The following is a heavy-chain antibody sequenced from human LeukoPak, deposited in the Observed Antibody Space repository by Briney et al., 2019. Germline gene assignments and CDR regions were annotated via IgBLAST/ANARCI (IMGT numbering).Heavy chain of an antibody. CDR3: ARVGSGWYYFDY. CDR2: MNRDGSEK. J-gene: IGHJ4*02. D-gene: IGHD6-19*01. CDR1: GFTFSDLW. Sequence: GGSLRLSCAASGFTFSDLWLSWVRQAPGKGLEWVANMNRDGSEKNYVDSMKGRITISRDNAKNSLYLQMNSLRVEDTAVYYCARVGSGWYYFDYWGQGTLVTVSS. V-gene: IGHV3-7*01.